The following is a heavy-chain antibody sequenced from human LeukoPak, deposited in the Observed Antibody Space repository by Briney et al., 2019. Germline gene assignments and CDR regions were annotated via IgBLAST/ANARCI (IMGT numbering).Heavy chain of an antibody. CDR3: VRSIDA. Sequence: PGGSLRLSCAASGFTFTSYWMNWVRKAPGKGLEWVGNIKPDGSQTYYVDSVKGRFTISRDNAKNSVSLQLNSLRAEDTAVYFCVRSIDAWGQGTLVTVSS. CDR2: IKPDGSQT. V-gene: IGHV3-7*03. J-gene: IGHJ5*02. CDR1: GFTFTSYW. D-gene: IGHD3-3*01.